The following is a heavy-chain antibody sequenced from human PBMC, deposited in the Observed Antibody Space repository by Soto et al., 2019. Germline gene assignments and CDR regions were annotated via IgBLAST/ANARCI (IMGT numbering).Heavy chain of an antibody. Sequence: LKISCRTSGYKFTSSWIAWVRQMPGKGLEWMGIIFPSDSDTRYSPSFQGQVTISADRSTSTVFLQWASLKASDTAVYFCARKDKSGYFNWFDPWGQGTLVTVSS. CDR3: ARKDKSGYFNWFDP. D-gene: IGHD3-22*01. J-gene: IGHJ5*02. V-gene: IGHV5-51*01. CDR1: GYKFTSSW. CDR2: IFPSDSDT.